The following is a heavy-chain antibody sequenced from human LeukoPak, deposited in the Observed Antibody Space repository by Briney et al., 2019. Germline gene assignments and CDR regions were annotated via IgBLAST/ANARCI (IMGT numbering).Heavy chain of an antibody. CDR3: ARGPSGYHNT. CDR1: GFTFSTYN. CDR2: ITSSSSYV. Sequence: GGSLRLSCEASGFTFSTYNMDWVRQAPGKRLEWVSSITSSSSYVFYADSVKGRFTISRDNSKNTLYLQMNSLRAEDTAVYYCARGPSGYHNTGGQGTLVTVSS. J-gene: IGHJ4*02. D-gene: IGHD5-12*01. V-gene: IGHV3-21*01.